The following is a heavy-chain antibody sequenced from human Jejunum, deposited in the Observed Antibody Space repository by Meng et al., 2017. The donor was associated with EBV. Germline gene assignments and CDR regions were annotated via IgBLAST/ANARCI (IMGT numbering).Heavy chain of an antibody. V-gene: IGHV3-20*04. CDR1: GFSLDDYA. CDR3: ARSFGGVVADYFDY. D-gene: IGHD3-16*02. Sequence: VRWVVAGGGVVWPGGSLRLSCAASGFSLDDYAVTWVRQPPGKGLVSSADSLKGRFTISRDTAKNSLHVQMNSLRAEDTAVYYCARSFGGVVADYFDYWGQGTLVTVSS. J-gene: IGHJ4*02.